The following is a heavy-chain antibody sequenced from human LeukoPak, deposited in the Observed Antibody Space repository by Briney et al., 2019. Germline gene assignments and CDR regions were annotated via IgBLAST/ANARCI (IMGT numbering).Heavy chain of an antibody. CDR3: ARFDTSGYYVEN. CDR2: IYYSGGT. V-gene: IGHV4-59*01. J-gene: IGHJ4*02. Sequence: SETLSLTCTVCVGFTSSYYWSWIRQPPGKGLEGMGYIYYSGGTKYNPSLKSRVAVSVDTSKNQFSLMLNSVTAADTAAYYCARFDTSGYYVENWGQGTLVTVSS. D-gene: IGHD3-22*01. CDR1: VGFTSSYY.